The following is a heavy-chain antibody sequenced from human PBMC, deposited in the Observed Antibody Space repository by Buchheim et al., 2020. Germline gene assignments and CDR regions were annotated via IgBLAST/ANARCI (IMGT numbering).Heavy chain of an antibody. V-gene: IGHV3-11*01. Sequence: QVQLVESGGGLVKPGGSLRLSCAASGFTFSDYYMSWIRQAPGKGLEWVSSIDNSGETTYYAESVKGRFTISRDNSKNTLYLQMNSLRAGDTAVYYCTKDDYGSYDYWGQGAL. J-gene: IGHJ4*02. CDR3: TKDDYGSYDY. D-gene: IGHD1-26*01. CDR2: IDNSGETT. CDR1: GFTFSDYY.